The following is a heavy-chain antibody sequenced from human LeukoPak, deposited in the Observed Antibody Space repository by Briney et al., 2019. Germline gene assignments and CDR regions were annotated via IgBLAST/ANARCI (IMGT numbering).Heavy chain of an antibody. D-gene: IGHD1-26*01. V-gene: IGHV3-23*01. CDR2: ISGSGDTT. CDR1: RFTFSNYA. CDR3: ARDWRELHLPKYTDY. Sequence: GGSLRLSCAASRFTFSNYAMSCVRQAPGKGLEWVSAISGSGDTTYYADSVKGRFTISRDNSRNTLYLQMSSLRAEDTAVYYCARDWRELHLPKYTDYWGQGTLVTVSS. J-gene: IGHJ4*02.